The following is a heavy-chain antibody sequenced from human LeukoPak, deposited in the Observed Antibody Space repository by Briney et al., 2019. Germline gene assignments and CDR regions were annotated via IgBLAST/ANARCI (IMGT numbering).Heavy chain of an antibody. CDR3: AKRPLTGSWFDY. D-gene: IGHD3-10*01. V-gene: IGHV3-23*01. CDR1: GFTFSINA. CDR2: ITDTSSHT. J-gene: IGHJ4*02. Sequence: GGSLRLSCEASGFTFSINAMSWVRQAPGKGLEWVSSITDTSSHTYYTESVKGRFTISRDNSKNTLSLQMNNLRAEDTAVYFCAKRPLTGSWFDYWGPGTLVIVSS.